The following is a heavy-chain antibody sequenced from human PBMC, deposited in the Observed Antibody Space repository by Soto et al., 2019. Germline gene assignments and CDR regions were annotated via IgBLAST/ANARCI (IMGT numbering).Heavy chain of an antibody. V-gene: IGHV3-33*01. Sequence: QVQLVESGGGVVQPGTSLRLSCAASGFTFSSYGMHWVRQAPGKGLEWVALIWYDGSNKYYADSVKGRFTISRDNSKNPLYLQMNRLRAEDTAVYYWARPQEGDCSGGSCSGYWYFDLWGRGPLVAVSS. D-gene: IGHD2-15*01. CDR1: GFTFSSYG. J-gene: IGHJ2*01. CDR2: IWYDGSNK. CDR3: ARPQEGDCSGGSCSGYWYFDL.